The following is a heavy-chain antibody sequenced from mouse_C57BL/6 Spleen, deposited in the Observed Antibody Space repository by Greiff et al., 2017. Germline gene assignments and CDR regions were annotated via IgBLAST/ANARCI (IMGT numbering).Heavy chain of an antibody. V-gene: IGHV1-52*01. CDR1: GYTFTSYW. J-gene: IGHJ1*03. D-gene: IGHD1-1*01. CDR3: ASSTTVVTGSRSWYFDV. CDR2: IDPSDSET. Sequence: QVILLQPGAELVRPGSSVTLSCKASGYTFTSYWMHWVKQWPIQGLEWIGNIDPSDSETHSNQKLNDKATLTVDNSSSTVYMQLSSLTSEDSAVYFGASSTTVVTGSRSWYFDVWGTGTTVTVSS.